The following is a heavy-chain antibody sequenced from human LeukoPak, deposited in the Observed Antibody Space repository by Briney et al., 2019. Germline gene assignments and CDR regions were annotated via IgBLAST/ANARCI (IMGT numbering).Heavy chain of an antibody. V-gene: IGHV4-39*01. J-gene: IGHJ4*02. CDR1: GGSISSSSYY. CDR3: ARVSSGFIY. Sequence: SETLSLTCTVSGGSISSSSYYWGWIRQPPGKGLEWIGSIYYSGSTYYNPSLKSRVTISVDTSKNQFSLKLSSVTAADTAVYYCARVSSGFIYWGQGTLVTVSS. D-gene: IGHD6-19*01. CDR2: IYYSGST.